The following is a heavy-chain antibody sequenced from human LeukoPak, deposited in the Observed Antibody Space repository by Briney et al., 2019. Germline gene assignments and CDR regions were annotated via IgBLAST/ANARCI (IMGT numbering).Heavy chain of an antibody. CDR2: IYFRGST. Sequence: PSETLSLASRLAARSAGEYYTACVRRPPGGRLEWIGHIYFRGSTKYNPSLKNRVSISVDTSKNQVHLTLSSVTPPDTAVHYCPRAMRWTLGPEDLGLFDRWGQGTRVIVSS. CDR3: PRAMRWTLGPEDLGLFDR. V-gene: IGHV4-61*08. CDR1: AARSAGEYY. J-gene: IGHJ5*02. D-gene: IGHD1-14*01.